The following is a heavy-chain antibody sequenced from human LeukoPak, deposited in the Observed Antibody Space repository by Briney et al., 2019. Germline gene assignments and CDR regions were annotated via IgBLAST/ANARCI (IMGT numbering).Heavy chain of an antibody. CDR1: GFTLSSYA. CDR3: AKDWDDYGDPATHLN. J-gene: IGHJ4*02. D-gene: IGHD4-17*01. Sequence: GGSLRLSCAASGFTLSSYAMSWVRQAPGKGLEWVSAISGSGGSTYYADSVKGRFTISRDNSKNTLYLQMNSLRAEDTAVHYCAKDWDDYGDPATHLNWGQGTLVTVSS. V-gene: IGHV3-23*01. CDR2: ISGSGGST.